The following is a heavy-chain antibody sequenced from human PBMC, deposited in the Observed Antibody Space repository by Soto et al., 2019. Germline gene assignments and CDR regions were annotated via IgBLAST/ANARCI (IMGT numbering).Heavy chain of an antibody. D-gene: IGHD6-6*01. Sequence: QVQLVQSGAEVKKPGSSVKVSCKASGGTFSSYAISWVRQAPGQGLEWMGGIIPIFGTANYAQKFQGRVTITADESXXTAYRELSSLRSEDTAVYYCAGGRQAARALVWFDPWGQGTLVTVSS. V-gene: IGHV1-69*12. CDR2: IIPIFGTA. CDR1: GGTFSSYA. CDR3: AGGRQAARALVWFDP. J-gene: IGHJ5*02.